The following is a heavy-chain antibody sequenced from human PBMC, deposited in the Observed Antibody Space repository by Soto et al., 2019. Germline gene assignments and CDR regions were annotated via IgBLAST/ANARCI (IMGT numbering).Heavy chain of an antibody. V-gene: IGHV3-23*01. D-gene: IGHD3-9*01. CDR2: ISGSGGST. Sequence: CGCLGLSCGASGLTVRSYAMSLVRQAPGNWLEWVSAISGSGGSTYYADSVKGRFTISRDNSKNTLYLQMNSLRAEDTAVYYCAKVSFAILTGYYNSFDYWGQGTLVTVSS. J-gene: IGHJ4*02. CDR3: AKVSFAILTGYYNSFDY. CDR1: GLTVRSYA.